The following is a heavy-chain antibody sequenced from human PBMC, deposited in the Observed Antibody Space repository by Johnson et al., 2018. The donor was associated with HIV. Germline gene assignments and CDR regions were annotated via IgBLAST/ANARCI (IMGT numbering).Heavy chain of an antibody. V-gene: IGHV3-30*19. J-gene: IGHJ3*02. CDR3: ARDTWVWAFDI. CDR1: GSSFSSFS. D-gene: IGHD6-13*01. Sequence: QVQLMESGGGVVQPGVSLRLSCEGTGSSFSSFSMHWVRQAPGKGPAWVAVISNDGSDKYYADSVKGRFTISRDNSKNTLYLQMNSLRAEDTALYYCARDTWVWAFDIWGQGTMVTVSS. CDR2: ISNDGSDK.